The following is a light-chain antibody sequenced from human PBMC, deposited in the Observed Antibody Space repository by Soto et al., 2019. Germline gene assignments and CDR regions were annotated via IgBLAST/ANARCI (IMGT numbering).Light chain of an antibody. V-gene: IGKV1-9*01. Sequence: DIQLTQSQSFLSASVGDRVTITCRASQGISSYLAWYQQKPGKAPKLLIYAASTLQSGVPSRFSGSRPGTEFTLTISSLQPEDFATYYCQHLNSYPLTFGGGSKVEIK. CDR1: QGISSY. J-gene: IGKJ4*01. CDR2: AAS. CDR3: QHLNSYPLT.